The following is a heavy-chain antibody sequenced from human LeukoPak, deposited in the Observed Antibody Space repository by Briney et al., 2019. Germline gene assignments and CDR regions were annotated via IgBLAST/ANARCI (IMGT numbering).Heavy chain of an antibody. CDR3: ARDLPTGLTPVRGVISGHRFDP. J-gene: IGHJ5*02. CDR1: GFSFHDYG. Sequence: GVSLRLSRAACGFSFHDYGMSWVRQVPGKGLEWVSGINWDGRSTRYADSVKGRFTISRDNAKNSLYLQMNSLRAEDTALYHCARDLPTGLTPVRGVISGHRFDPWGQGTLVTVSS. CDR2: INWDGRST. V-gene: IGHV3-20*01. D-gene: IGHD3-10*01.